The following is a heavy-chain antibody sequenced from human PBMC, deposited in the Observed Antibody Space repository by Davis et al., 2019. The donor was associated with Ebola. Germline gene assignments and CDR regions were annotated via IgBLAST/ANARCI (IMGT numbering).Heavy chain of an antibody. J-gene: IGHJ5*02. CDR3: ARNTTTSGWFDP. V-gene: IGHV4-30-4*01. CDR2: IYYIGTT. CDR1: GGSIRNGYYY. Sequence: LRLSCTVSGGSIRNGYYYWSWIRQSPGKGLEWLGHIYYIGTTHYNPSFKSRLTMSIDTSKNQFYLKLTSLTAADTAVYYCARNTTTSGWFDPWGQGTLVTVSS. D-gene: IGHD1-14*01.